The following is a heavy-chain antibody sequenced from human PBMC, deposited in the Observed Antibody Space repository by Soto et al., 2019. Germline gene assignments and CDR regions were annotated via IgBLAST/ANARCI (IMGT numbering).Heavy chain of an antibody. D-gene: IGHD2-2*01. Sequence: SETLSLTCTVSGSSISSSSYYWGWIRQPPGKGLEWIGSIYYSGSTYYNPSLKSRVTISVDTSKNQFSLKLSSVTAADTAVYYCARLGYCISTSCFGYYYYGMDVWGQGTTVT. CDR3: ARLGYCISTSCFGYYYYGMDV. CDR1: GSSISSSSYY. J-gene: IGHJ6*02. V-gene: IGHV4-39*01. CDR2: IYYSGST.